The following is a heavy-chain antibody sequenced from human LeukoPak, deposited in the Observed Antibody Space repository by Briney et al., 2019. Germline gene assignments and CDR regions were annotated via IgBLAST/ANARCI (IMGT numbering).Heavy chain of an antibody. CDR2: IYYSGST. J-gene: IGHJ3*02. Sequence: SETLSLTCTVSGGSISSSSYYWRWIRQPPGKGLEWIGSIYYSGSTYHNPSLKSRVTISVDASKNQFSLKLSSVTAADTAVYYCARQTITIFAGQHRIDAFDIWGQGTMVTVSS. CDR3: ARQTITIFAGQHRIDAFDI. V-gene: IGHV4-39*01. CDR1: GGSISSSSYY. D-gene: IGHD3-3*01.